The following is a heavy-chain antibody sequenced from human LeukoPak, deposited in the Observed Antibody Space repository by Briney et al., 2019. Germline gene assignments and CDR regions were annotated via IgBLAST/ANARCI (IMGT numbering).Heavy chain of an antibody. J-gene: IGHJ6*03. V-gene: IGHV3-13*01. CDR1: VFTFSSFD. D-gene: IGHD1-1*01. Sequence: GGSLRLSCAASVFTFSSFDMHWVRQPTGQGLEWVSTIGTASDIYYPGSVEGRFTLSRDNAKNSLYLQMNSLTAGDTAVYYCARGPPRGKYYYMDVWGKGTTVTVSS. CDR2: IGTASDI. CDR3: ARGPPRGKYYYMDV.